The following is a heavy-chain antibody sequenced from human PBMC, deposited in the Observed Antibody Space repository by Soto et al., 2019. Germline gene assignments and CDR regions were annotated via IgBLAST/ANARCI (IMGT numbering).Heavy chain of an antibody. CDR2: IYYSGST. D-gene: IGHD4-17*01. Sequence: SETLSLTCTVSGGSISSGGYYWSWIRQHPGKGLEWIGYIYYSGSTYYNPSLKSRVTISVDTSKNQFSLKLSSVTAADTAVYYCARGQCPTRTVKFETCYFDYWGQGTLVTVSS. V-gene: IGHV4-31*03. CDR3: ARGQCPTRTVKFETCYFDY. J-gene: IGHJ4*02. CDR1: GGSISSGGYY.